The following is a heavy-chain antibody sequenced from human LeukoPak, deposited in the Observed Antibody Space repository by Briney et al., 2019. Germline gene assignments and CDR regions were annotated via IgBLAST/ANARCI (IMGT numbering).Heavy chain of an antibody. D-gene: IGHD1-26*01. Sequence: ASVKVSCKASGDTFTGYYMHWVRRAPGQGLEWMGWINPDSGGAEYAQKFQGRVTMTRDTSITTAYMELSRLRSGDTAVYYCAREGWYTGNPLRGNWFDPWGQGTLVTVSS. V-gene: IGHV1-2*02. CDR3: AREGWYTGNPLRGNWFDP. CDR2: INPDSGGA. J-gene: IGHJ5*02. CDR1: GDTFTGYY.